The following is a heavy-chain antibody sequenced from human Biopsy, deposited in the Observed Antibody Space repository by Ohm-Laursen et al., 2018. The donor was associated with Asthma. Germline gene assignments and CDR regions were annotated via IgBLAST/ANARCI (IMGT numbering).Heavy chain of an antibody. V-gene: IGHV1-18*01. Sequence: ASVKVSCKASGYTFNSAGITWVRQAPGQGLEWMGWISVYNGNTKVAQKLQDRVTMITDTSTSTAYMELRSLRSDDTAVYFCARAVDYSHYYGIDVWGQGTTVIVS. CDR2: ISVYNGNT. CDR1: GYTFNSAG. J-gene: IGHJ6*02. CDR3: ARAVDYSHYYGIDV. D-gene: IGHD3-10*01.